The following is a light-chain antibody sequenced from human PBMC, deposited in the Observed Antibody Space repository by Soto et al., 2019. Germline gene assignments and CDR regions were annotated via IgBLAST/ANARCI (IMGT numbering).Light chain of an antibody. J-gene: IGLJ1*01. CDR3: SSFTSSRAYV. CDR1: SSYVGGYNY. Sequence: QSVRTKPASVSGFPGQSITISCTGTSSYVGGYNYVSWYQQQSGKAPKLMIHEVSNRPSGVSNRFSGSKSGNTASLTISGLQAEDEADYYCSSFTSSRAYVFGIGTKVTVI. V-gene: IGLV2-14*01. CDR2: EVS.